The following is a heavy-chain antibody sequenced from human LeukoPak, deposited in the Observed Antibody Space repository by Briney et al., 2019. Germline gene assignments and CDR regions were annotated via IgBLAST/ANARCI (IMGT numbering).Heavy chain of an antibody. CDR1: GYTFTSYY. J-gene: IGHJ4*02. Sequence: ASVKVSCKASGYTFTSYYMHWVRQAPGQGLEWMGIINPSGGSTSYAQKFQGRVTMTRDTSTSTVYMELSSLRSEDTAVYYCARGRVLRYFDWLTPWESHPLDYWGQGTLVTVSS. D-gene: IGHD3-9*01. V-gene: IGHV1-46*01. CDR3: ARGRVLRYFDWLTPWESHPLDY. CDR2: INPSGGST.